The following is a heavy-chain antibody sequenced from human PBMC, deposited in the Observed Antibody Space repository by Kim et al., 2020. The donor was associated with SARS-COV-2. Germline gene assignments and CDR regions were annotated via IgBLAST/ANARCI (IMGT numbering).Heavy chain of an antibody. CDR1: GFTFSSYA. D-gene: IGHD3-22*01. J-gene: IGHJ4*02. Sequence: GVSLRLSCAASGFTFSSYAMSWVRQAPGKGLEWVSLISGSGGSTYYADSVKGRFTISRDNSKNTLYLQMNSLRAEDTAVYYCAKRGRGADYYDSSGYYYDYWGQGTLVTVSS. V-gene: IGHV3-23*01. CDR2: ISGSGGST. CDR3: AKRGRGADYYDSSGYYYDY.